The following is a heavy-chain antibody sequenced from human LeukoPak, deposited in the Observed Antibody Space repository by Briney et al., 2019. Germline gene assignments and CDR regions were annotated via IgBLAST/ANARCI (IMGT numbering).Heavy chain of an antibody. CDR3: ARGGNGQVGATWGNFDY. Sequence: SVKVSCKASGGTFSSYAISWVRQAPGQGLEWMGGIIPIFGTANYAQKFQGRVTITADESTSTAYMELSSLRSEDTAVYYCARGGNGQVGATWGNFDYWGQGTLVTVSS. D-gene: IGHD1-26*01. J-gene: IGHJ4*02. CDR2: IIPIFGTA. CDR1: GGTFSSYA. V-gene: IGHV1-69*13.